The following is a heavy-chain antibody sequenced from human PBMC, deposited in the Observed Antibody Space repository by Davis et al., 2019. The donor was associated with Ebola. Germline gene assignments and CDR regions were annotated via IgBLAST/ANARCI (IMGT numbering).Heavy chain of an antibody. CDR1: GYTFTSYD. CDR2: INPNSGGT. D-gene: IGHD2-15*01. Sequence: ASVKVSCKASGYTFTSYDINWVRQAPGQGLEWMGWINPNSGGTNYAQKLQGWVTMTRDTSISTAYMELSRLRSDDTAVYYCARSSCSGGSCYYPPYYYGMDDWGQGTTVTVSS. J-gene: IGHJ6*02. CDR3: ARSSCSGGSCYYPPYYYGMDD. V-gene: IGHV1-2*04.